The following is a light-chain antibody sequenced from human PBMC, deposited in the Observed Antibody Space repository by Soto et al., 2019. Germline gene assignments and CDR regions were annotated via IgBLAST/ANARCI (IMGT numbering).Light chain of an antibody. CDR2: DAS. Sequence: DIQLTPSPASLSASVVDRVTITCRASQTISSWLAWYQQKPGKAPKLLIYDASSLHSGVPSRFSGSGSGTEFTLTISSLQPDDFATYYCQQYNTYSWTFGQGTKVDIK. J-gene: IGKJ1*01. CDR1: QTISSW. V-gene: IGKV1-5*01. CDR3: QQYNTYSWT.